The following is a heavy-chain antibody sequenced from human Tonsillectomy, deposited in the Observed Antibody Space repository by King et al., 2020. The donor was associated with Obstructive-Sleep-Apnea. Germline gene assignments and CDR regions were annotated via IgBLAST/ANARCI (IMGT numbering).Heavy chain of an antibody. D-gene: IGHD3-16*01. J-gene: IGHJ4*02. Sequence: VQLVESGGGLEQPGGSLRLSCAASGFTFSSYAMTWARQAPGKGLEWDSSLSGNGENTYYADSVKGRFTISRDNSRNTLSLQMNSLSAEDTAVYYCAKTSYDYVWGTIDYWGQGTLVTVSS. CDR2: LSGNGENT. V-gene: IGHV3-23*04. CDR3: AKTSYDYVWGTIDY. CDR1: GFTFSSYA.